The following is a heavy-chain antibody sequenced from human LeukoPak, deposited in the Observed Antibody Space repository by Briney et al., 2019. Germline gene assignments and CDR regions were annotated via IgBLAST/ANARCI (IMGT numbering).Heavy chain of an antibody. J-gene: IGHJ4*02. D-gene: IGHD2-15*01. CDR3: ARDLGWFHFDS. CDR2: ISYDGSHK. Sequence: GGSLRLSCAASGFTFSSYGMHWVRQAPGKGLEWVAVISYDGSHKYYADSVKGRFTISRDNAKNSLFLQMNSVRAEDTAIYYCARDLGWFHFDSWGQGTLVTVSS. CDR1: GFTFSSYG. V-gene: IGHV3-30*03.